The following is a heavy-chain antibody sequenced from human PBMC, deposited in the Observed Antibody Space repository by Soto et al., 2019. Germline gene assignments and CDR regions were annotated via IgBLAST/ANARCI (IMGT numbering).Heavy chain of an antibody. J-gene: IGHJ6*04. CDR3: ARGREHYGDYGDYYYYGMDV. D-gene: IGHD4-17*01. CDR2: IYHSGST. V-gene: IGHV4-30-2*01. Sequence: QLQLQESGSGLVKPSQTLSLTCAVSGGSISRGGYSWSWIRQPPGKGLAWIGYIYHSGSTYYNPPPKSRVTKSVDRSKNQFSLKLSSVTAADTAVYYCARGREHYGDYGDYYYYGMDVWGKGTTVTVSS. CDR1: GGSISRGGYS.